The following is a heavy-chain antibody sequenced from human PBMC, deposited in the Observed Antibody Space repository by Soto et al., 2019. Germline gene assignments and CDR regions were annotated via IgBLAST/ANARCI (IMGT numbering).Heavy chain of an antibody. V-gene: IGHV1-2*04. Sequence: ASVKVSCKASGYTFTGYYMHWVRQAPGQGLEWMGWINPNSGGTNYAQKFQGWVTMTRDTSISTAYMELSRLRSDDTAVYYCARGEGGPRWGSIDEWGQGTLVTVSS. D-gene: IGHD3-16*02. J-gene: IGHJ4*02. CDR3: ARGEGGPRWGSIDE. CDR1: GYTFTGYY. CDR2: INPNSGGT.